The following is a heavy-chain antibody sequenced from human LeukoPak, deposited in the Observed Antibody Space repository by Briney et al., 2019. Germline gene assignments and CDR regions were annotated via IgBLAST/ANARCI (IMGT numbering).Heavy chain of an antibody. Sequence: ASVKVSCKASGYTFTSYAMHWVRQAPGQGLEWMGWISAYNGNTNYAQKLQGRVTMTTDTSTSTAYMELRSLRSDDTAVYYCARGHSYGPRGFDPWGQGTLVTVSS. CDR2: ISAYNGNT. D-gene: IGHD5-18*01. V-gene: IGHV1-18*01. CDR3: ARGHSYGPRGFDP. CDR1: GYTFTSYA. J-gene: IGHJ5*02.